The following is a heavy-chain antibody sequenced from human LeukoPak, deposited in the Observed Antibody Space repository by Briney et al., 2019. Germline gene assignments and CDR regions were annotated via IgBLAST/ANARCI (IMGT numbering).Heavy chain of an antibody. CDR2: ISSSGST. CDR1: GDSISSGDYY. V-gene: IGHV4-61*02. CDR3: ARGPYSYDSSGAFDI. D-gene: IGHD3-22*01. J-gene: IGHJ3*02. Sequence: SETLSLACTVSGDSISSGDYYWSWIRQPAGKGLEWIGRISSSGSTNYNPSLRSRVTISVDTSKNQFSLKLSSVTAADTAVYFCARGPYSYDSSGAFDIWGQGTMVTVSS.